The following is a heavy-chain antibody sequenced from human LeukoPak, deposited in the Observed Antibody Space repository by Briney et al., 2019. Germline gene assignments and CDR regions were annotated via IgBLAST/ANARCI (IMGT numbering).Heavy chain of an antibody. CDR1: GFTVSSNY. V-gene: IGHV3-66*02. D-gene: IGHD3-10*01. J-gene: IGHJ4*02. Sequence: GGSLRLSCAASGFTVSSNYMSWVRQAPGKGLEWVSVIYSGGSTYYADSVKGRFTISRDNSKNTLYLQMNSLRAEDTAVYYCARDREGYYGSGSYVYWGQGTLATVSS. CDR3: ARDREGYYGSGSYVY. CDR2: IYSGGST.